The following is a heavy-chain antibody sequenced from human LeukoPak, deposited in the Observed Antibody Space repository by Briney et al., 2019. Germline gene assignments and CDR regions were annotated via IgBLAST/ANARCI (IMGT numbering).Heavy chain of an antibody. Sequence: SETLSLTCTVSGGSISSYYWSWIRQPPGKGLEWIGYIYYGGSTNYNPSLKSRVTISVDTSKNQFSLKLSSVTAADTAVYYCARHTAAAGLYYYYGMDVWGQGTTVTVSS. D-gene: IGHD6-13*01. CDR2: IYYGGST. CDR1: GGSISSYY. CDR3: ARHTAAAGLYYYYGMDV. J-gene: IGHJ6*02. V-gene: IGHV4-59*08.